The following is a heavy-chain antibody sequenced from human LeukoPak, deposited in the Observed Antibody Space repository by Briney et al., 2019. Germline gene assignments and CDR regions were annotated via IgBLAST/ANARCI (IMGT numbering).Heavy chain of an antibody. J-gene: IGHJ4*02. Sequence: PSETLSLTCTVSGGSLRSYYWSWIRQPPGKGLEWIGYISDNGSTEHNPSLKSRVTISTDTSKNHFSLRLSSVTAADTAVYFCAGYNYNFLTGFYGMTPFAPALDYWGQGIRVTASS. V-gene: IGHV4-59*01. CDR3: AGYNYNFLTGFYGMTPFAPALDY. CDR2: ISDNGST. CDR1: GGSLRSYY. D-gene: IGHD3-9*01.